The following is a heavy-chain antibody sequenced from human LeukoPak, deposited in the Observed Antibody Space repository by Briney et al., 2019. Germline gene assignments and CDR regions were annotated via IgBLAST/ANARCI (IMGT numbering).Heavy chain of an antibody. CDR3: ARGGFGTYCSSTSCYVPYSNDY. Sequence: ASVKVSCKASGYTFTGYYMHWVRQAPGQGLEWMGWINPNSGGTNYAQKFQGRVTMTRDTSISTAYMELSRLRSDDTAVYYCARGGFGTYCSSTSCYVPYSNDYWGQGTLVTVSS. J-gene: IGHJ4*02. D-gene: IGHD2-2*01. CDR1: GYTFTGYY. V-gene: IGHV1-2*02. CDR2: INPNSGGT.